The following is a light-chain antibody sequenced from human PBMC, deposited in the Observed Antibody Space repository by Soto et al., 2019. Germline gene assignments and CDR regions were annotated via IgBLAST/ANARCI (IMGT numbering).Light chain of an antibody. CDR1: NSDLGSYNL. Sequence: QSALTQPASVSGSPGQSITISCTGTNSDLGSYNLVSWYQQHPGKAPKLMIFEVNKRPSGVSNRFSGSKSGNTASLTISGLKVEDETDYYCCSSGGSPTYVFGTGTKLTVL. CDR2: EVN. V-gene: IGLV2-23*02. J-gene: IGLJ1*01. CDR3: CSSGGSPTYV.